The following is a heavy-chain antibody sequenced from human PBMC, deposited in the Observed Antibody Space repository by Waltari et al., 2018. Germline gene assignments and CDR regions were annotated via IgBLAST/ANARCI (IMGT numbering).Heavy chain of an antibody. V-gene: IGHV4-34*01. CDR2: INQSGST. CDR1: GGSFSGYY. CDR3: ARGLRDIVVVVAARAIWFDP. D-gene: IGHD2-15*01. J-gene: IGHJ5*02. Sequence: QVQLQQWGAGLLKPSETLSLTCAVYGGSFSGYYWSWIRQPPGKGLEWIGEINQSGSTNYNPSLKSRVTISVDTSKNQFSLKLSSVTAADTAVYYCARGLRDIVVVVAARAIWFDPWGQGTLVTVSS.